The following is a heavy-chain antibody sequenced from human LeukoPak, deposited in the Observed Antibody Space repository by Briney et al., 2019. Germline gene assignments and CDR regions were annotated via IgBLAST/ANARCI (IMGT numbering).Heavy chain of an antibody. V-gene: IGHV1-69*05. Sequence: SVKVSCKASGGTFSSYAVSWVRQAPGQGLEWMGRIIPIFGTANYAQKFQGRVTITTDESTSTAYLELSSLRSEDTAVYYCAGGAAAIVGATEDYWGQGTLVTVSS. CDR1: GGTFSSYA. D-gene: IGHD1-26*01. CDR3: AGGAAAIVGATEDY. J-gene: IGHJ4*02. CDR2: IIPIFGTA.